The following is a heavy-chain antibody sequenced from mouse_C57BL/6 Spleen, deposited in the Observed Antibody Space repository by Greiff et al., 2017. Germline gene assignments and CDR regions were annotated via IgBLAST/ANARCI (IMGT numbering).Heavy chain of an antibody. CDR2: INPNNGGT. V-gene: IGHV1-26*01. CDR1: GYTFTDYY. Sequence: EVQLQQSGPELVKPGASVKISCKASGYTFTDYYMNWVKQSHGQSLEWIGDINPNNGGTSYNQKFKGKATLTVDKSSSTAYMELRSLTSEDAAVYYCARKCYGSSYAMDYWGQGTSVTVSS. D-gene: IGHD1-1*01. CDR3: ARKCYGSSYAMDY. J-gene: IGHJ4*01.